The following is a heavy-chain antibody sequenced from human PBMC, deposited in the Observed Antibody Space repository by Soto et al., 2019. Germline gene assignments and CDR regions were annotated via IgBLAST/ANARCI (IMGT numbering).Heavy chain of an antibody. CDR2: INSDGSST. CDR3: ASAIVATHSRYYFDY. J-gene: IGHJ4*02. D-gene: IGHD5-12*01. Sequence: EVQLVESGGGLVQPGGSLRLSCAASGFTFSSYWMHWVRQARGKGLVWVSRINSDGSSTSYADSVKGRFTISRDNAKNTLYLQMNSLRAEDTAVYYCASAIVATHSRYYFDYWGQGTLVTVSS. V-gene: IGHV3-74*01. CDR1: GFTFSSYW.